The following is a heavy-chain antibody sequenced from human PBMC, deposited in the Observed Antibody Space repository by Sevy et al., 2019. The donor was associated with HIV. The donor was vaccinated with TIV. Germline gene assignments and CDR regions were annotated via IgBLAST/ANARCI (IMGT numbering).Heavy chain of an antibody. Sequence: GGSLRLSCVASEFAFNIHNMSWVRQAPGKGLEWVSSISTSSNNIYYADSVEGRFTISRDNAKNSLYLQMNSLRAEDTAVYYCARTFSFSWYDYRGQGTLVTVSS. CDR1: EFAFNIHN. CDR2: ISTSSNNI. V-gene: IGHV3-21*01. D-gene: IGHD6-13*01. J-gene: IGHJ4*02. CDR3: ARTFSFSWYDY.